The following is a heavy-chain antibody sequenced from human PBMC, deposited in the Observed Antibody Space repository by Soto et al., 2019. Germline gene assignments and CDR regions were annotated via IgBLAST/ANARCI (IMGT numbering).Heavy chain of an antibody. D-gene: IGHD2-2*01. Sequence: SVKVSCKASGGTFSSYAISWVRQAPGQGLEWMGGILPIFGTANYAQKFQGRVTITADESTSTAYMELSSLRPEDTAVYYCARSVSFRYQLLKRGLDVWGQGTKVTVSS. CDR2: ILPIFGTA. J-gene: IGHJ6*02. CDR1: GGTFSSYA. CDR3: ARSVSFRYQLLKRGLDV. V-gene: IGHV1-69*13.